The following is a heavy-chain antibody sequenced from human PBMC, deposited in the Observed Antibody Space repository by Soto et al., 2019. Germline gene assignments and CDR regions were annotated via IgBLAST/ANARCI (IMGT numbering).Heavy chain of an antibody. Sequence: GGSLRLSCAASGFNFSSYAMHWVRQAPGKGLEWVAVISYDGGKKYYADSVKGRFTISRDNSKNTLYVEMNSLSAEDAAVYYCAREGQPAAGTTPHNWGRGTMVTVSS. J-gene: IGHJ4*02. CDR2: ISYDGGKK. V-gene: IGHV3-30*04. D-gene: IGHD6-13*01. CDR1: GFNFSSYA. CDR3: AREGQPAAGTTPHN.